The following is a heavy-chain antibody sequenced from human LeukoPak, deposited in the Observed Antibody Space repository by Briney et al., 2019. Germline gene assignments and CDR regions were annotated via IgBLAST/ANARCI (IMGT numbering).Heavy chain of an antibody. J-gene: IGHJ4*02. CDR1: GFTFSSYA. V-gene: IGHV3-23*01. CDR3: ARGIDDGSGSYPAPNDY. CDR2: ISGSGGST. Sequence: GGSLRLSCAASGFTFSSYAMSWVRQAPGKGLEWVSAISGSGGSTYYADSVKGRFTISRDNSKNTLYLQMNSLRAEDTAVYYCARGIDDGSGSYPAPNDYWGQGTLVTVSS. D-gene: IGHD3-10*01.